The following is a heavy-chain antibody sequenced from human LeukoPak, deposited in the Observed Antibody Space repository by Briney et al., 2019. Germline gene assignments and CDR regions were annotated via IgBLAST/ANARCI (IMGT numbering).Heavy chain of an antibody. CDR2: IYYSGST. J-gene: IGHJ4*02. Sequence: PSETLSLTCTVSGGSISSYYWSWIRQPPGKGLEWIGYIYYSGSTNYNPSLKSRVTISVDTSKNQFSLKLSSVTAADTAVYYCARVGDSSGYGGYYFDYWGQGTLVTVSS. CDR1: GGSISSYY. D-gene: IGHD3-22*01. CDR3: ARVGDSSGYGGYYFDY. V-gene: IGHV4-59*01.